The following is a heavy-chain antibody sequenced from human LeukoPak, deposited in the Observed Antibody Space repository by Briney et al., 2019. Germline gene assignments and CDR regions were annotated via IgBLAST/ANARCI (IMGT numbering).Heavy chain of an antibody. J-gene: IGHJ4*02. Sequence: ASVKVSCKASGYTFTGYYMHWVRQAPGQGLEWMGWINPNSGGTNYAQKFQGRVTMTRDTSISTAYMELSRLRPDDTAVYYCARDYYGSGSSDYWGQGTLVTVSS. CDR2: INPNSGGT. CDR1: GYTFTGYY. V-gene: IGHV1-2*02. CDR3: ARDYYGSGSSDY. D-gene: IGHD3-10*01.